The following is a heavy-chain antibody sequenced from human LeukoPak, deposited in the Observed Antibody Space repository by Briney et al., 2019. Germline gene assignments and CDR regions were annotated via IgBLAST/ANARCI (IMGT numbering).Heavy chain of an antibody. CDR1: GYTLTELS. Sequence: ASVKVSCKVSGYTLTELSMHWVRQAPGKGLEWMGGFDPEVGKTIYAQKFQGRVTMTEDTSTDTAYMELSSLGSEDVAVYYCARVVKYSSGPLTDLLPYYFDSWGQGTLVTVSS. CDR3: ARVVKYSSGPLTDLLPYYFDS. V-gene: IGHV1-24*01. CDR2: FDPEVGKT. D-gene: IGHD6-19*01. J-gene: IGHJ4*02.